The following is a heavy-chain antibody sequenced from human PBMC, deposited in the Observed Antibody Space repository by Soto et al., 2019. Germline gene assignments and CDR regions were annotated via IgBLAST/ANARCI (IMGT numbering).Heavy chain of an antibody. J-gene: IGHJ5*02. Sequence: QVQLQESGPGLVKPSETLSLTCTVSGGSISSYYWSWIRQPPGKGLEWIGYIYYSGSTNYNPSLTSRVTISVDTSTNQFSLKLSSVTAADTAVYYCARPHGGSSGWDNWFDPWGQGTLVTVSS. D-gene: IGHD6-25*01. V-gene: IGHV4-59*01. CDR3: ARPHGGSSGWDNWFDP. CDR1: GGSISSYY. CDR2: IYYSGST.